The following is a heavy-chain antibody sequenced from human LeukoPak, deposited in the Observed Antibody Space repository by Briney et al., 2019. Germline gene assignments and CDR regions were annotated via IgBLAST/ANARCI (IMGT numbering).Heavy chain of an antibody. CDR3: VKASTSSWPYYFDY. D-gene: IGHD6-13*01. V-gene: IGHV3-48*01. Sequence: GGSLRLFCAASGFTFSSYSMNWVRQAPGKGLEWVSYISSSSSTIYYADPMKGRFTISRDSSKNTLYLQMNSLTAEDTAVYYCVKASTSSWPYYFDYWGQGTLVTVSS. CDR2: ISSSSSTI. CDR1: GFTFSSYS. J-gene: IGHJ4*02.